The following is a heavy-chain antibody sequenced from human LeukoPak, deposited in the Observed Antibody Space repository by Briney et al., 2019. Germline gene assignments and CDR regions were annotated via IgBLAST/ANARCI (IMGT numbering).Heavy chain of an antibody. CDR3: ARCYSSSSYGWFDP. D-gene: IGHD6-6*01. Sequence: GGSLRLSCAASGFIFSDYYMSWIRQAPGKGLEWVSYISSSGSTIYYADSVKGRFTISRDNAKNSLYLQMNSLRAEDTAVYYCARCYSSSSYGWFDPWGQGTLVTVSS. CDR2: ISSSGSTI. J-gene: IGHJ5*02. V-gene: IGHV3-11*01. CDR1: GFIFSDYY.